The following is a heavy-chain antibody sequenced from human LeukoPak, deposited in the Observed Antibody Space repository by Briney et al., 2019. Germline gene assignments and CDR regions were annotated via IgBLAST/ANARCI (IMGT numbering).Heavy chain of an antibody. Sequence: PGGSLRLSCAASGFTFSSYGMHWVRQAPGKGLEWVAVISYDGSNKYYADSVKGRFTISRDNSKNTLYLQMNSLRAEDTAVYYCAKDRKYSSGWYPYYYYYGKDVWGQGTTVTVSS. V-gene: IGHV3-30*18. CDR2: ISYDGSNK. CDR1: GFTFSSYG. CDR3: AKDRKYSSGWYPYYYYYGKDV. D-gene: IGHD6-19*01. J-gene: IGHJ6*02.